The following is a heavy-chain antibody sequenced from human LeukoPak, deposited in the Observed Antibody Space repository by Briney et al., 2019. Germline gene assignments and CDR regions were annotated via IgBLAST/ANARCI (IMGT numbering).Heavy chain of an antibody. CDR3: ARAGGSGSYFLYYYYGMDV. V-gene: IGHV4-4*02. Sequence: SGTLSLTCAVSGGSISSSNWWSWVRQPPGKGLEWIGEIYHSGSTNYNPSLKSRVTISVDKSKNQFSLKLSSVTAADTAVYYCARAGGSGSYFLYYYYGMDVWGQGTTVTVSS. CDR1: GGSISSSNW. CDR2: IYHSGST. D-gene: IGHD3-10*01. J-gene: IGHJ6*02.